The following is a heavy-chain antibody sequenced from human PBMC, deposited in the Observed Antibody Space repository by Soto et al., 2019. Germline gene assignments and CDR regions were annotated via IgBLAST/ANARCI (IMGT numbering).Heavy chain of an antibody. J-gene: IGHJ4*02. Sequence: SETLSLTCTVSGGSISSSSYYWGWIRQPPGKGLEWIGSIYYSGSTYYNPSLKSRVTISVDTSKNQFSLKLSSVTAADTAVYYCARPQTEYSSSSNHDYWGQGTLVTVSS. CDR2: IYYSGST. V-gene: IGHV4-39*01. CDR1: GGSISSSSYY. CDR3: ARPQTEYSSSSNHDY. D-gene: IGHD6-6*01.